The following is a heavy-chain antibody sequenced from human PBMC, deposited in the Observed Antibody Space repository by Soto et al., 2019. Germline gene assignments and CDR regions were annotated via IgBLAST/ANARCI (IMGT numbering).Heavy chain of an antibody. V-gene: IGHV4-31*03. CDR1: GGSISSGGYY. Sequence: SETLSLTCTVSGGSISSGGYYWSWIRQHPGKGLEWIGYIYYSGSTYYNPSLKSRVTISVDTSKNQFSLKLSSVTAADTAVYYCARDTYFDYYYGMDVWGQGTTVTVSS. D-gene: IGHD2-8*01. J-gene: IGHJ6*02. CDR2: IYYSGST. CDR3: ARDTYFDYYYGMDV.